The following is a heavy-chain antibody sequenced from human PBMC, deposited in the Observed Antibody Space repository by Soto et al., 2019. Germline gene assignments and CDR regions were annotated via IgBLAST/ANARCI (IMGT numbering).Heavy chain of an antibody. J-gene: IGHJ5*02. V-gene: IGHV4-59*05. D-gene: IGHD5-12*01. Sequence: SETLSLTGTVSGGSITSYNWNWLRQPPGKALEWIGSIYYSGSTYYNPSLKSRVTISVDTSKNQFSLKLSSVTAADTAVYYCARHSGAGRVTISDWFDPWGQGTLVTVSS. CDR1: GGSITSYN. CDR2: IYYSGST. CDR3: ARHSGAGRVTISDWFDP.